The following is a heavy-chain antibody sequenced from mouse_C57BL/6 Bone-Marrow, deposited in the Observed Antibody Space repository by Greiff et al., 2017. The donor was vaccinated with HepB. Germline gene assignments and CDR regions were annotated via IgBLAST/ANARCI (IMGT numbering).Heavy chain of an antibody. CDR3: AREGYYYGSSYMNY. CDR2: IYPGDGDT. J-gene: IGHJ2*01. CDR1: GYAFSSYW. V-gene: IGHV1-80*01. Sequence: VQLKESGAELVKPGASVKISCKASGYAFSSYWMNWVKQRPGKGLEWIGQIYPGDGDTNYNGKFKGKATLTADKSSSTAYMQLSSLTSEDSAVYFCAREGYYYGSSYMNYWGQGTTLTVSS. D-gene: IGHD1-1*01.